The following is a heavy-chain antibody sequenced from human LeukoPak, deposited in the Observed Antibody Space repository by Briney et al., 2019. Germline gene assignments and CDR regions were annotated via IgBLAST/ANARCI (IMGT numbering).Heavy chain of an antibody. CDR2: IYYSGST. J-gene: IGHJ5*02. CDR3: ARSGIAQNWFDP. CDR1: GGSISSSSYY. Sequence: SETLSLTCTVSGGSISSSSYYWGWIRQPPGKGLEWIGSIYYSGSTYYNPSLKSRVTISVDTSKNQFSLKLSSVTAADTAVYYCARSGIAQNWFDPWGQGTLVTVSS. D-gene: IGHD1-26*01. V-gene: IGHV4-39*07.